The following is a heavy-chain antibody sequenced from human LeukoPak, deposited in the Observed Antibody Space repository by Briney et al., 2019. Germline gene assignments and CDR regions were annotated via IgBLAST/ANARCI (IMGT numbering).Heavy chain of an antibody. J-gene: IGHJ4*02. CDR3: ARTIRAMITFGGVPHYYFDY. Sequence: ASVKVSCKASGYTFTSYGISWVRQAPGQGLEWMGWISAYNGNTNYAQKLQGRVTMTTDTSTSTAYMELRSLRSDDTAVYYCARTIRAMITFGGVPHYYFDYWGQGTLVTVSS. V-gene: IGHV1-18*01. CDR2: ISAYNGNT. CDR1: GYTFTSYG. D-gene: IGHD3-16*01.